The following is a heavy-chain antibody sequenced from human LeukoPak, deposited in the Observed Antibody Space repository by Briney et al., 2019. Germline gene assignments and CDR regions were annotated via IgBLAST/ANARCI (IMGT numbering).Heavy chain of an antibody. V-gene: IGHV3-11*04. D-gene: IGHD2-2*01. CDR3: ARDHCSSTSCSPAYYFDY. CDR2: ISSSGSTI. J-gene: IGHJ4*02. Sequence: GGSLRLSCAASGFTFSDYYMSWIRQAPGKGLEWVSYISSSGSTIYYADSVKGRFTISRDNAKNSLYLQMNSLRAEDTAVYYCARDHCSSTSCSPAYYFDYWGQGTLVTVSS. CDR1: GFTFSDYY.